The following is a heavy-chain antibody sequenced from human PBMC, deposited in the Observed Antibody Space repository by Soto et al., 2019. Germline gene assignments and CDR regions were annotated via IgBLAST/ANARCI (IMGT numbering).Heavy chain of an antibody. CDR3: TTAPTAAFNV. CDR2: IKSKSDGGTT. D-gene: IGHD2-2*01. CDR1: GFTLSNIW. Sequence: PGGSLRLSCAASGFTLSNIWMSWVRQAPGRGLEWVGRIKSKSDGGTTDYAAPVRGRFTISRDDSKNTLFLQMNSLETEDTAMYYCTTAPTAAFNVWGQGTLVTVSS. V-gene: IGHV3-15*01. J-gene: IGHJ4*02.